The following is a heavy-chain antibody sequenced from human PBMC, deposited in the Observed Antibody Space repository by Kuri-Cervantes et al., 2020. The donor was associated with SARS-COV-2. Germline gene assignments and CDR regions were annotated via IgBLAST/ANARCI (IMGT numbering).Heavy chain of an antibody. CDR2: ISSSGSTI. D-gene: IGHD1-26*01. CDR1: GFTFSSYE. CDR3: ARSPPGSGSYGPTDY. Sequence: GGSLRLSCAASGFTFSSYEMNWVRQAPGKGLEWVSYISSSGSTIYYADSVKGRFTISRDNSKNTLYLQMNSLRAEDTAVYYCARSPPGSGSYGPTDYWGQGTLVTVSS. J-gene: IGHJ4*02. V-gene: IGHV3-48*03.